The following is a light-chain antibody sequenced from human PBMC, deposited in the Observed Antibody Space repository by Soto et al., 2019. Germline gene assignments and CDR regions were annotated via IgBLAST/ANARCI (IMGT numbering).Light chain of an antibody. Sequence: DIQMTQSASALSACVGDRVTITCRASQSISTWLAWYQQKPGKAPKVLIFDASSLESGVPSRFSGRGSAAEVTLTISTLHPYDFATYYCQQYSIYPWTFGQRAKA. CDR3: QQYSIYPWT. CDR1: QSISTW. J-gene: IGKJ1*01. CDR2: DAS. V-gene: IGKV1-5*01.